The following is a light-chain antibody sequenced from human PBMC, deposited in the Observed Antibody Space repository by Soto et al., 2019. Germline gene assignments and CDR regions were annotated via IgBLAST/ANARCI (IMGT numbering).Light chain of an antibody. CDR2: GAT. Sequence: VLTQSPGTLSLSPGESTTLSCRASQSVGSSYLAWYQHKPGQAPRLLIYGATSRATGIPDRFSGSGSGTDFTLTISSLDPEDFAVYYCQQRSNRPLTFGQGTRLEIK. CDR3: QQRSNRPLT. CDR1: QSVGSSY. V-gene: IGKV3D-20*02. J-gene: IGKJ5*01.